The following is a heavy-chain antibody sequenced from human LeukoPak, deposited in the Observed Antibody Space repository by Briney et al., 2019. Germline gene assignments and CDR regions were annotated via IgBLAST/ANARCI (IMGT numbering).Heavy chain of an antibody. CDR2: ISTSGGT. D-gene: IGHD1-26*01. Sequence: SENLSLTCTVSGDSMSGYWGWVRQPAGQGLEWIGRISTSGGTDYNPSLKSRITMSVDTSKNQFSLKLRSMTAADTAVYYCARSNSGSYGWFDPWGQGTLVTVSS. V-gene: IGHV4-4*07. CDR1: GDSMSGY. CDR3: ARSNSGSYGWFDP. J-gene: IGHJ5*02.